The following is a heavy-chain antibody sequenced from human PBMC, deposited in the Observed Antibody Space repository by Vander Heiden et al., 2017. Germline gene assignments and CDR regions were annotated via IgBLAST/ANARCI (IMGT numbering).Heavy chain of an antibody. V-gene: IGHV3-15*01. CDR3: TTHYLFSYYFDS. D-gene: IGHD3-3*01. CDR2: IKTQTDGGTK. J-gene: IGHJ4*02. CDR1: GFRLTKIW. Sequence: EGQLVAYGGGMGKTAVALRISVSASGFRLTKIWKVAVRHAPCKGLEWVGRIKTQTDGGTKDYAAPVKGIFTRSRDDSKNTLYLQMNSLKTEDTAVYYCTTHYLFSYYFDSWGQGALVTVSS.